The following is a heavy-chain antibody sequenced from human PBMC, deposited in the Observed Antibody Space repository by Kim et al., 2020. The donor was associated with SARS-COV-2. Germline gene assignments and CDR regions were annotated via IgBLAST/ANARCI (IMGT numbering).Heavy chain of an antibody. J-gene: IGHJ4*01. V-gene: IGHV3-30*04. Sequence: GGSLRLSCAASGFTFSSYAMHWVRQAPGKGLEWVAVISYDGSNKYYADSVKGRFTISRDNSKNTLYLQMNSLRAEDTAVYYCARDPYYYDSSGYYRLDY. CDR1: GFTFSSYA. CDR3: ARDPYYYDSSGYYRLDY. CDR2: ISYDGSNK. D-gene: IGHD3-22*01.